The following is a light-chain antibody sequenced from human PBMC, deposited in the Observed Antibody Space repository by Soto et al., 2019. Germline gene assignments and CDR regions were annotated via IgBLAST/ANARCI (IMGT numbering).Light chain of an antibody. CDR2: AAS. J-gene: IGKJ1*01. Sequence: DIQMTQSPSSLSASVGDRVTITCRASQSISSYLNWYQQKPGKAPKLLIYAASSLQSGVASRFSGSGSGTDFTLPISSLQPEDFATYYWQQSYSTLWTFGQGTKVEIK. V-gene: IGKV1-39*01. CDR1: QSISSY. CDR3: QQSYSTLWT.